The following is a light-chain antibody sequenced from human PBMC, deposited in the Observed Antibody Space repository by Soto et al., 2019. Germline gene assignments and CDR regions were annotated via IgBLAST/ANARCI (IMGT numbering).Light chain of an antibody. CDR3: QQSSSTPRT. Sequence: EVVMTQSPATLSVSPGDRATLSCRASQSVDTNVAWYQQKPGQAPRLLVHGASTRATGVPARFTGIGSGTDFTLTISGLQSDDFAVYYCQQSSSTPRTFGGGTKVEIK. CDR2: GAS. CDR1: QSVDTN. J-gene: IGKJ4*01. V-gene: IGKV3-15*01.